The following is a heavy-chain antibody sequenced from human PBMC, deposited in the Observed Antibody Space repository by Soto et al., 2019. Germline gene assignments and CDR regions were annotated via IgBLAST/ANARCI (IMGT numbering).Heavy chain of an antibody. J-gene: IGHJ5*02. Sequence: PSETLSLTCTVSGGSISSYYWSWIRQPPGRGLEWIEYIYYSGSTNYNPSLKSRVTISVDTSKNQFSLKLSSVTAADTAVYYCARNSGYDSNWFDPWGQGTLVTVSS. CDR1: GGSISSYY. CDR2: IYYSGST. CDR3: ARNSGYDSNWFDP. V-gene: IGHV4-59*01. D-gene: IGHD5-12*01.